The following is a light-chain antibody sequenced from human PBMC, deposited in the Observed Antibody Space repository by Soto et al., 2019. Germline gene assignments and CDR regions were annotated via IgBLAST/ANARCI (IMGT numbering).Light chain of an antibody. V-gene: IGKV3D-15*01. J-gene: IGKJ3*01. CDR2: GAS. CDR3: QQYNNWPPFT. CDR1: QSVSSN. Sequence: EIVMTQSPATLSVSPGERATLSCRASQSVSSNLAWYQQKPGQAPRLLIYGASTRATGIPARFSGSGSGTEFTLTISSLQYEAFAVYYCQQYNNWPPFTFGPGTKVDIK.